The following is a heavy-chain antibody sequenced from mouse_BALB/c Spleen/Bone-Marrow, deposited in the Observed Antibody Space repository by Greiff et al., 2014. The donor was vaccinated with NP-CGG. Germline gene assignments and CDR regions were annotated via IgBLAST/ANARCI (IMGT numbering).Heavy chain of an antibody. CDR1: GFNIKDTY. J-gene: IGHJ3*01. CDR3: ATYYYGSSWGFAY. V-gene: IGHV14-3*02. CDR2: IDPANGNT. Sequence: EVKLMESGAELVKPGASVKLSRTASGFNIKDTYMHWVKQRPEQGLEWIGRIDPANGNTKYDPKFQGKATITADTSSNTAYLRLSSLTSEDTAVYYCATYYYGSSWGFAYWGQGTLVTVSA. D-gene: IGHD1-1*01.